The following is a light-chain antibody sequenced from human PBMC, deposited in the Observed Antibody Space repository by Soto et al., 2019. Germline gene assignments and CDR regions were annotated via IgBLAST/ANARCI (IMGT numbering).Light chain of an antibody. CDR3: SSYTSSSHVV. Sequence: QSALTQPACVSGSPGQSITISCTGTSSDVVGYNYVSWYQQHPGKAPKLMIYEFSNRPSGFANRCAGSMSGNTASLTISGLQAEDGADYYCSSYTSSSHVVFGGGTKLTV. CDR1: SSDVVGYNY. CDR2: EFS. V-gene: IGLV2-14*01. J-gene: IGLJ2*01.